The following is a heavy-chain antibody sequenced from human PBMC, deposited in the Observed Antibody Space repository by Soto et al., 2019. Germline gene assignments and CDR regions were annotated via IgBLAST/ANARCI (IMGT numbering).Heavy chain of an antibody. V-gene: IGHV4-59*08. CDR3: ARILPRRGSAFDI. Sequence: WTWIRQPPGKGLEWIGYIYYSGSTNYNPSPKSRVTISVSTTKNHFSLRLSSVTAADTTVYYCARILPRRGSAFDIRGQGTIVTVSS. J-gene: IGHJ3*02. CDR2: IYYSGST. D-gene: IGHD1-26*01.